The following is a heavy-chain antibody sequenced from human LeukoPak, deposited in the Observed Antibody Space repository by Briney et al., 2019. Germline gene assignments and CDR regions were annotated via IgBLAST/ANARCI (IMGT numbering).Heavy chain of an antibody. CDR3: ARHSMPTLSSPSSTFDY. CDR1: GYSISSHSY. CDR2: SYHSGST. Sequence: PSETLSLTCAVSGYSISSHSYWGWIRQSPGKGLEWIGTSYHSGSTYSNPSLKSRVTISVDTSKNQFSLRLTSVTAADTDVYYCARHSMPTLSSPSSTFDYWGQGTLVTISS. D-gene: IGHD6-6*01. J-gene: IGHJ4*02. V-gene: IGHV4-38-2*01.